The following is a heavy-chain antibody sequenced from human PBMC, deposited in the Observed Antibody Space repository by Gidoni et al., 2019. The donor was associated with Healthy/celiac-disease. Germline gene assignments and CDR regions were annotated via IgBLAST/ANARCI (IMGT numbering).Heavy chain of an antibody. CDR2: INHSGST. CDR1: GGSFSGYY. D-gene: IGHD3-10*01. V-gene: IGHV4-34*01. Sequence: QVQLQQWGAGLLKPSETLSLTCAVYGGSFSGYYWSWIRQPPGKGLEWIGEINHSGSTNYNPSVTAADTAVYHCARGHIYYGSGSYYKPWRGRDYFDYWGQGTLVTVSS. J-gene: IGHJ4*02. CDR3: DY.